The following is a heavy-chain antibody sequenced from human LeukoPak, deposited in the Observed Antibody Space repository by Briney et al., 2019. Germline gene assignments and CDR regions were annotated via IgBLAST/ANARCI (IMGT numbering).Heavy chain of an antibody. D-gene: IGHD2-2*01. J-gene: IGHJ4*02. CDR2: INPNSGDT. V-gene: IGHV1-2*02. Sequence: ASVKVSCKASGGTFSSYAISWVRQAPGQGFEWMGWINPNSGDTNYAQKFQGRVTMTRDTSISTAHMELSRLRSDDTAVYYCATANPLYCSSTTCLFDYWGQGTLVTVSS. CDR3: ATANPLYCSSTTCLFDY. CDR1: GGTFSSYA.